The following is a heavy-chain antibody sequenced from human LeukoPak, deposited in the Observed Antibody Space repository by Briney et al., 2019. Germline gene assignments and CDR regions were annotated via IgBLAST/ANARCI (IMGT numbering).Heavy chain of an antibody. J-gene: IGHJ6*03. D-gene: IGHD3-10*01. CDR1: GGSISSHY. Sequence: SETLSLTCTVSGGSISSHYWTWIRQPPGKGLEWIGYMYSTGNTNHNPSLWSRVTISVDTSKNQFSLRLTSVTAADTAVYYCARADSANYYDSGKYFNYFYMDVWGKGTTVTVSS. CDR2: MYSTGNT. CDR3: ARADSANYYDSGKYFNYFYMDV. V-gene: IGHV4-59*11.